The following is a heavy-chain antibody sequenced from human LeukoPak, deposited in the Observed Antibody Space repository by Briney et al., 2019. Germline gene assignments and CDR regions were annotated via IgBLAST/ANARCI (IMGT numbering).Heavy chain of an antibody. CDR2: INAGNGNT. CDR1: GYTFTSYA. D-gene: IGHD1-1*01. CDR3: ARHFGTGDNFDY. V-gene: IGHV1-3*01. Sequence: GASVKVSCKASGYTFTSYAMHWVRQAPGQRLEWMGWINAGNGNTKYSQKFQGRVTITRDTSASTAYMELSSLRSEDTAVYYCARHFGTGDNFDYWGQGTLLIVSS. J-gene: IGHJ4*02.